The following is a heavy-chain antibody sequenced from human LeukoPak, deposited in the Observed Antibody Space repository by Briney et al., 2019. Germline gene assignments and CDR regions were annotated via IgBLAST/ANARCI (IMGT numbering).Heavy chain of an antibody. D-gene: IGHD3-22*01. CDR2: ISSSSSTI. J-gene: IGHJ4*02. V-gene: IGHV3-48*01. CDR3: ARELGLSEGYYDSSGYPN. CDR1: GFTFSSYS. Sequence: GGSLRLSCAASGFTFSSYSMNWVRQAPGKGLEWVSYISSSSSTIYYADSVKGRFTISRDNAKNSLYLQMNSLRAEDTAVYYCARELGLSEGYYDSSGYPNWGQGTLVTVSS.